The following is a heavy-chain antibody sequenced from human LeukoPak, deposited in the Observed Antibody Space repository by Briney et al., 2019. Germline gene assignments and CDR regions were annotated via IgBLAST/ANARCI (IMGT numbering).Heavy chain of an antibody. D-gene: IGHD3-22*01. CDR3: AKSSDYYDSSRFDY. Sequence: GRSLRLSCAASGFTFSSYGMHWVRQAPGKGLEWVAVIWYDGSNKYYADSVKGRFTISRDNSKNTLYLQMNSLRAEDTAVYYCAKSSDYYDSSRFDYWGQGTLVTVSS. CDR2: IWYDGSNK. V-gene: IGHV3-33*06. CDR1: GFTFSSYG. J-gene: IGHJ4*02.